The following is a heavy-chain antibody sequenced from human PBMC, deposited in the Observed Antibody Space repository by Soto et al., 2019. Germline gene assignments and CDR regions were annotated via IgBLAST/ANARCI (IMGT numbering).Heavy chain of an antibody. CDR3: ARDTGGAIAVAGTSLDY. D-gene: IGHD6-19*01. CDR2: ISSSSSYT. V-gene: IGHV3-11*06. J-gene: IGHJ4*02. CDR1: GFTFSDYY. Sequence: QVQLVESGGGLVKPGGSLGLSCAASGFTFSDYYMSWIRQAPGKGLEWVSYISSSSSYTNYADSVKGRFTISRDNAKNSLYLQMNSLRAEDTAVYYCARDTGGAIAVAGTSLDYWGQGTLVTVSS.